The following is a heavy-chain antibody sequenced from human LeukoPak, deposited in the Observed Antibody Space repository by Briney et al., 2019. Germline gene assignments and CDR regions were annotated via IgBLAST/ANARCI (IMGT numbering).Heavy chain of an antibody. J-gene: IGHJ5*02. D-gene: IGHD5-12*01. CDR3: ARGLRWLRSNAYWFDP. CDR2: IYYSGST. Sequence: SETLSLTCTVSGGSISSHYWSWIRQPPGKGLEWIGYIYYSGSTNCNPSLKSRVTISVDTSKNQFSLKLSSVTAADTAVYYCARGLRWLRSNAYWFDPWGQGTLVTVSS. CDR1: GGSISSHY. V-gene: IGHV4-59*11.